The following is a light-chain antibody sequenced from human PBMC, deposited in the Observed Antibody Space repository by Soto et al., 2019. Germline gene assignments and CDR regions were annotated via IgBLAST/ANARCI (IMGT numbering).Light chain of an antibody. V-gene: IGLV2-8*01. CDR1: SSDFGGYNY. CDR2: EVS. CDR3: SSYAGSNNYVV. Sequence: QSALTQPPSASGSPGQSVTISCTGTSSDFGGYNYVSWYQQHPGKAPKLMIYEVSKRTSGVPDRFSGSKSGNTASLTVSGLQAEDEADYYCSSYAGSNNYVVFGGGTQLTVL. J-gene: IGLJ2*01.